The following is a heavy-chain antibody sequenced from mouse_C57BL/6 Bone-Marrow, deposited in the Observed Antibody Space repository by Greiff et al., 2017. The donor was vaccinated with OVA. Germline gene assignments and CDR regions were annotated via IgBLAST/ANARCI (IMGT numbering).Heavy chain of an antibody. V-gene: IGHV1-55*01. J-gene: IGHJ4*01. D-gene: IGHD4-1*01. CDR1: GYTFTSYW. CDR2: IYPGSGST. Sequence: QVQLQQPGAELVKPGASVKMSCKASGYTFTSYWITWVKQRPGQGLEWIGDIYPGSGSTNYNEKFKSKATLTVDTSSSTAYMQLSSLTSEDSAVYYCALRVGRRFCAMDYWGQGTSVTVSS. CDR3: ALRVGRRFCAMDY.